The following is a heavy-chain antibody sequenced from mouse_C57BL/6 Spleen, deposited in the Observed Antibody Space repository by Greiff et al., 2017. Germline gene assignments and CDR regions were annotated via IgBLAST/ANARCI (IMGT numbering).Heavy chain of an antibody. CDR2: IYPRDGST. CDR1: GYTFTDHT. V-gene: IGHV1-78*01. D-gene: IGHD1-1*01. CDR3: ASLYYYGSSYDYAMDY. Sequence: QVQLQQSDAELVKPGASVKISCKVSGYTFTDHTIHWMKQRPEQGLEWIGYIYPRDGSTKYNEKFKGKATLTADKSSSTAYMQLNSLTSEDSAVYFCASLYYYGSSYDYAMDYWGQGTSVTVSS. J-gene: IGHJ4*01.